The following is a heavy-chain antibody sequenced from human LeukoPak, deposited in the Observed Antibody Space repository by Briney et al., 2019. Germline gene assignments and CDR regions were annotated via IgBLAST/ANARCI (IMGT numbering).Heavy chain of an antibody. CDR3: AKDYHRYDGGAYFDY. CDR1: GFTFSSYA. V-gene: IGHV3-30*04. D-gene: IGHD3-16*01. J-gene: IGHJ4*02. CDR2: ISYDGSNK. Sequence: GGSLRLSCAASGFTFSSYAMHWVRQAPGKGLEWVAVISYDGSNKYYADSVKGRFTISRDNSKNTLYLQMNSLRAEDTAVYFCAKDYHRYDGGAYFDYWGQGNLVSVSS.